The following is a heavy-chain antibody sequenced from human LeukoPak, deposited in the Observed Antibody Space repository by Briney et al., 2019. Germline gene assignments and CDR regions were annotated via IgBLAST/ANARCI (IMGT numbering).Heavy chain of an antibody. D-gene: IGHD2-15*01. Sequence: SETLSLTCSVSGSSISSDYYWGWVRQPPGKGLEWIGSIKHRGRSYYNPSLKSRVTISVDTSKNQFSLQLSSVTAADTAVYYCARVVGATSIDYWGQGVLVTVSS. J-gene: IGHJ4*02. V-gene: IGHV4-38-2*02. CDR3: ARVVGATSIDY. CDR2: IKHRGRS. CDR1: GSSISSDYY.